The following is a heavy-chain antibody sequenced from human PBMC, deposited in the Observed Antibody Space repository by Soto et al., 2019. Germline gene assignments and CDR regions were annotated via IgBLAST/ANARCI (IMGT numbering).Heavy chain of an antibody. CDR2: INPADSAT. J-gene: IGHJ6*02. V-gene: IGHV5-51*01. CDR3: VRRGMDV. CDR1: EYSFSNYW. Sequence: PGESLKISCNGSEYSFSNYWIAWVRQTPGKGLEWMGIINPADSATTYSPSFRGQVTMSADKSISTAYLQWDSLKASDTATYYCVRRGMDVWGQGTTVTVSS.